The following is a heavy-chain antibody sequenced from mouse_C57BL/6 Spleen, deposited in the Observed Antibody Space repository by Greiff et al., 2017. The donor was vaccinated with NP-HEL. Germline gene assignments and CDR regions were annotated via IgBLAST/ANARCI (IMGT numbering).Heavy chain of an antibody. CDR3: ARRLDYDGAMDY. D-gene: IGHD2-4*01. CDR2: ISSGSSTI. V-gene: IGHV5-17*01. J-gene: IGHJ4*01. Sequence: EVMLVESGGGLVKPGGSLKLSCAASGFTFSDYGMHWVRQAPEKGLEWVAYISSGSSTIYYADTVKGRFTISRDNAKNTLFLQMTSRRSEDTAMYYCARRLDYDGAMDYWGQVTSVTVSS. CDR1: GFTFSDYG.